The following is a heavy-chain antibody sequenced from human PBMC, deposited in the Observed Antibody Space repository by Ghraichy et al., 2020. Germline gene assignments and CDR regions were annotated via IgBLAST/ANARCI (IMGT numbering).Heavy chain of an antibody. D-gene: IGHD3-9*01. CDR2: VNPDNGAT. CDR3: ARGATVSYYDILNAATADVLNL. CDR1: QYNFNDYF. Sequence: ASVKVSCTASQYNFNDYFVHWVRQAPGQRLEWMGWVNPDNGATKYAPNFQGRVILTRGTSVMTANMDLTRLRSDDTAIYYCARGATVSYYDILNAATADVLNLWGQGIMVIVSS. J-gene: IGHJ3*01. V-gene: IGHV1-2*02.